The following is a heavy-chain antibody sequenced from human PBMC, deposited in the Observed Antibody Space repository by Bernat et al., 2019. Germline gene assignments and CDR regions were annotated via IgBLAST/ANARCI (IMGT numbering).Heavy chain of an antibody. CDR2: MNPNSGNT. D-gene: IGHD2-15*01. CDR3: AKASSYCSGVTCYPDY. V-gene: IGHV1-8*01. Sequence: QVQLVQSGAEVKKPGASVKVSCKASGYTFTSYDISWVRQATGQGFEWMGWMNPNSGNTGYAQKFQGRVTMTRNTSISTAYMELSSLRSEDTAVYYCAKASSYCSGVTCYPDYWGQGTLVTVSS. CDR1: GYTFTSYD. J-gene: IGHJ4*02.